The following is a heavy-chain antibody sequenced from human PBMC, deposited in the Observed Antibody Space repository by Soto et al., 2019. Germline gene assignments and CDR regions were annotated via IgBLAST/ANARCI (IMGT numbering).Heavy chain of an antibody. J-gene: IGHJ3*02. CDR2: IYYSGST. CDR3: AREGSEYYGSGSPGWDAFDI. D-gene: IGHD3-10*01. V-gene: IGHV4-59*01. CDR1: GGSISSYY. Sequence: SETLSLTCTVSGGSISSYYWSWIRRPPGKGLEWIGYIYYSGSTNYNPSLKSRVTISVDTSKNQFSLKLSSVTAADTAVYYCAREGSEYYGSGSPGWDAFDIWGQGTMVTVSS.